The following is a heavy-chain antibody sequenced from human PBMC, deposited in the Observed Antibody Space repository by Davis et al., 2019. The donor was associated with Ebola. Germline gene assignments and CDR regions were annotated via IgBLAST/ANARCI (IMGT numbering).Heavy chain of an antibody. Sequence: PSETLSLTCTVSGGSISSSSYYWGWIRQPPGKGLEWIGSIYYSGSTYYNPSLKSRVTISVDTSKNQFSLKLSSVTAADTAVYYCARRTGDLDDAFDIWGQGTMVTVSS. CDR2: IYYSGST. V-gene: IGHV4-39*01. J-gene: IGHJ3*02. D-gene: IGHD7-27*01. CDR1: GGSISSSSYY. CDR3: ARRTGDLDDAFDI.